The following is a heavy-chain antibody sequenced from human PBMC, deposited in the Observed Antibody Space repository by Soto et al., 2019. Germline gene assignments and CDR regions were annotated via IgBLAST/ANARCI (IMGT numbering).Heavy chain of an antibody. CDR2: IYYSGST. J-gene: IGHJ4*02. D-gene: IGHD3-10*01. V-gene: IGHV4-31*03. CDR1: GGSISSGGYY. CDR3: ARDSPNYYGSGSPY. Sequence: SETLSLTCTVSGGSISSGGYYWSWIRQHPGKGLEWIGYIYYSGSTYYNPSLKSRVTISVDTSKNQFSLKLSSVTAADTAVYYCARDSPNYYGSGSPYWGQGTLVTVSS.